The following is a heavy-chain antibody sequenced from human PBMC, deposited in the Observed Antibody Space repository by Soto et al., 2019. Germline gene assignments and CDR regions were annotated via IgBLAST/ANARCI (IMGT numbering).Heavy chain of an antibody. CDR1: GFTFSSYS. D-gene: IGHD1-7*01. CDR2: ITASRGAT. Sequence: EVKLLESGGGLVQRGGSLRLSCAASGFTFSSYSMSWVRQAPGKGREGVSHITASRGATYYADSVKGRFTISRDSSRNTLYLQMNSLRVEDTALYYCAKCIQVNWNYDAFHIWGQGTMVTVAS. V-gene: IGHV3-23*01. CDR3: AKCIQVNWNYDAFHI. J-gene: IGHJ3*02.